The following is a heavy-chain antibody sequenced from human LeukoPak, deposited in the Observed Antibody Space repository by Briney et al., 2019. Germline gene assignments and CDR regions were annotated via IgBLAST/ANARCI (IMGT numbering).Heavy chain of an antibody. CDR1: GFTFSNYW. J-gene: IGHJ4*02. CDR2: IKQDESEK. V-gene: IGHV3-7*01. D-gene: IGHD2-2*01. Sequence: GGSLRLSCSASGFTFSNYWMSWVRQAPGKGLGWVANIKQDESEKYYVDSVKGRFTISRDNAKSSLYLQMNSLRAEDTAVYYCARALDSSSSRYQAFEEWGQGTLVTVSS. CDR3: ARALDSSSSRYQAFEE.